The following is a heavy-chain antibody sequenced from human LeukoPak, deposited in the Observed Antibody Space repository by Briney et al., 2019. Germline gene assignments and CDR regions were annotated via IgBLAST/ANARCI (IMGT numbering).Heavy chain of an antibody. CDR3: AKDYGGNSDAFDV. J-gene: IGHJ3*01. D-gene: IGHD4-23*01. CDR2: IRGSGTRT. V-gene: IGHV3-23*01. Sequence: GGSLRLSCAASGFTFSSYAMSWVRQAPGKGLEWVSCIRGSGTRTYYADSVKGRFTISRDNSKNTLYLQMNSLRAEDTALYSCAKDYGGNSDAFDVWGQGIVVTVSS. CDR1: GFTFSSYA.